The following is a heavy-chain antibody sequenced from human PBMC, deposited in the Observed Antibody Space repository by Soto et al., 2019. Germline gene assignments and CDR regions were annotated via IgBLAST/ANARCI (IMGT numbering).Heavy chain of an antibody. J-gene: IGHJ4*02. D-gene: IGHD4-17*01. CDR1: GFTFSNAW. Sequence: GGSLRLSCAASGFTFSNAWMSWVRQAPGKGLEWVGRIKSKTDGGTTDYAAPVKGRFTISRDDSKNTLYLQMNSVKTEDTAVYYCTTEDPDADYGDPLGIYWGQGTLVTVSS. CDR2: IKSKTDGGTT. CDR3: TTEDPDADYGDPLGIY. V-gene: IGHV3-15*01.